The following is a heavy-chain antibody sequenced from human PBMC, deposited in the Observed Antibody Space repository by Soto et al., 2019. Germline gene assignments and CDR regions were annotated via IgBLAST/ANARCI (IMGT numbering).Heavy chain of an antibody. CDR2: IYWDDNK. D-gene: IGHD3-22*01. J-gene: IGHJ5*02. V-gene: IGHV2-5*02. CDR3: AHRIVTNNWFDP. Sequence: KESGPTLVKPTQTLTLTCTFSGFSLSTSGVGVGWIRQPPGKALEWLALIYWDDNKRYSPSLKTRLTITKDTSKNQVVLTMTNMDPVDTATYYCAHRIVTNNWFDPWGQGTLVTVSS. CDR1: GFSLSTSGVG.